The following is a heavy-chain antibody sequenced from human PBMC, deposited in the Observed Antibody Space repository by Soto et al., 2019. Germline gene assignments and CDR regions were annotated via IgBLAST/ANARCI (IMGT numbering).Heavy chain of an antibody. D-gene: IGHD2-15*01. CDR2: ITASGTNI. J-gene: IGHJ4*02. V-gene: IGHV3-21*01. CDR3: ARDEYCSAGSCYTSIDY. Sequence: EVQLVESGGGLVKPGGSLRLSCAASGFTFSNYYMNWVRQAPGKGLEWVSSITASGTNIYYADSVKGRFTISRDNAKNSLYLQMNSLRAEDTAVYYCARDEYCSAGSCYTSIDYWGQGTLVTVSS. CDR1: GFTFSNYY.